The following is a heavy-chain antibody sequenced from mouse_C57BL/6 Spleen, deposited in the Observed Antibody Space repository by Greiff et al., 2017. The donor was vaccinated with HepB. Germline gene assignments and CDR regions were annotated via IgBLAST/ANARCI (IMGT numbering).Heavy chain of an antibody. J-gene: IGHJ2*01. V-gene: IGHV5-4*01. D-gene: IGHD4-1*01. CDR2: ISDGGSYT. CDR1: GFTFSSYA. Sequence: EVKVIESGGGLVKPGGSLKLSCAASGFTFSSYAMSWVRQTPEKRLEWVATISDGGSYTYYPDNVKGRFTISRDNAKNNLYLQMIHLKSEDTAMYYCARDQGTGTVFDYWGQGTTLTVSS. CDR3: ARDQGTGTVFDY.